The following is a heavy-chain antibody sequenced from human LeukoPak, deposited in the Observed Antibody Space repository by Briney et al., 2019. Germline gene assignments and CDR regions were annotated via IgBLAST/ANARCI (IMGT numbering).Heavy chain of an antibody. J-gene: IGHJ6*02. CDR2: IKQDGSEK. D-gene: IGHD4-17*01. Sequence: GGSLRLSCAASGFTFSSYWMSWVRKAPGKGLEWVANIKQDGSEKYYVDSVKGRFTISRDNAKNSLYLQMNSLRAEDTAVYYCAGDLLGSMTTENYYYYGMDVWGQGTTVTVSS. CDR3: AGDLLGSMTTENYYYYGMDV. V-gene: IGHV3-7*01. CDR1: GFTFSSYW.